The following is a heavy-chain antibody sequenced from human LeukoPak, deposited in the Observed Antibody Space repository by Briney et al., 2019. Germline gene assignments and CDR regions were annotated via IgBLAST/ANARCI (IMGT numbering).Heavy chain of an antibody. CDR3: ARGRYGSGSYYSGPAFDI. Sequence: PSETLSLTCAVYGGSFSGYYWSWIRQPPGKGLEWIGEINHSGSTNYNPSLKSRVTISVDTSKNQFSLKLSSVTAADTAVYYCARGRYGSGSYYSGPAFDIWGQGTMVTVSS. CDR1: GGSFSGYY. V-gene: IGHV4-34*01. J-gene: IGHJ3*02. D-gene: IGHD3-10*01. CDR2: INHSGST.